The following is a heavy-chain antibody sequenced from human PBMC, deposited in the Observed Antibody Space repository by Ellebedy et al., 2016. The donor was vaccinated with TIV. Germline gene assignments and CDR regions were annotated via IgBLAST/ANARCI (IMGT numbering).Heavy chain of an antibody. CDR2: VSPYNGNT. Sequence: AASVKVSCKTSGYTFTSYGISWVRQAPGQGLEWMGWVSPYNGNTNYAQKLQGRVTMTTDTSTTTAYMELRSLRSDDTAVYYCARESSLFDPWGQGTLVTVSS. V-gene: IGHV1-18*01. CDR1: GYTFTSYG. J-gene: IGHJ5*02. CDR3: ARESSLFDP.